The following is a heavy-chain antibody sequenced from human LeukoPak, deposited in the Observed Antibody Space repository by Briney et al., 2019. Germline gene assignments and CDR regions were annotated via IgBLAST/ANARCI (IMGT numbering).Heavy chain of an antibody. CDR3: ARRYFDY. CDR1: GFDVGRNY. Sequence: GGSLRLSCAASGFDVGRNYMTWVRQAPGKGLEWVANIKQDGGEEYYVDSVKGRFTISRDNAKNSLYLQMNSLRAEDTAVYYCARRYFDYWGQGILVTVSS. V-gene: IGHV3-7*03. CDR2: IKQDGGEE. J-gene: IGHJ4*02.